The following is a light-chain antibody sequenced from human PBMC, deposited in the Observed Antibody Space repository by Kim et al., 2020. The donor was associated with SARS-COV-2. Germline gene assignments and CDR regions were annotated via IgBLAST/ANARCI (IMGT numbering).Light chain of an antibody. Sequence: SYELTQPPSVSVSPGQTASITCSGDKLGDKYACWYHQRPGQSPVLLIYQDDKRPSGIPERFSGSNSGNTATLTISGTQAMDEANYYCQAWDSSLWVFGGGTQLTVL. CDR3: QAWDSSLWV. CDR1: KLGDKY. J-gene: IGLJ3*02. CDR2: QDD. V-gene: IGLV3-1*01.